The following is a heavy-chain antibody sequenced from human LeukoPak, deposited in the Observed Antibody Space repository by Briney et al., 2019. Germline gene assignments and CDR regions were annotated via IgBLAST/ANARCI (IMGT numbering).Heavy chain of an antibody. J-gene: IGHJ4*02. CDR2: INHSGST. CDR1: GGSFSGYY. Sequence: TLSLTCAVYGGSFSGYYWSWIRQPPGKGLEWIGEINHSGSTNYNPSLKSRVTISVDTSKNQFSLKLSSVTAADTAVYYCARESMVRGIRYFDYWGQGTLVTVSS. D-gene: IGHD3-10*01. V-gene: IGHV4-34*09. CDR3: ARESMVRGIRYFDY.